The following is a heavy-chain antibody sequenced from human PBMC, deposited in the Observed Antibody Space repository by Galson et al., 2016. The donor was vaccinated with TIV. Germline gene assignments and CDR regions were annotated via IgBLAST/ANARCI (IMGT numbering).Heavy chain of an antibody. J-gene: IGHJ4*02. V-gene: IGHV3-23*01. D-gene: IGHD6-25*01. CDR3: AKDRGYFEGFDH. Sequence: SLRLSCAASGFRFNAYEMSWVRQAPGKGLEWVSALSGGATNTYYSDSVKGRFTISRDNSQNKVFLEMDSLRVDDTAVYYCAKDRGYFEGFDHWGPGTLVTVSS. CDR1: GFRFNAYE. CDR2: LSGGATNT.